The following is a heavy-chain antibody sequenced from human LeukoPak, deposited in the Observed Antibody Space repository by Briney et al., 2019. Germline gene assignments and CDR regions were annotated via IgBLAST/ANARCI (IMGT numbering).Heavy chain of an antibody. CDR2: IIPILGIA. CDR1: GGTFSSYA. J-gene: IGHJ5*02. D-gene: IGHD6-6*01. V-gene: IGHV1-69*04. Sequence: SVKVSCKASGGTFSSYAISWVRQAPGQGLEWMGRIIPILGIANYAQTFQGRVTITADKSTSTAYMELSSLRSEDTAVYYCARETYSSSTPRKIWFDPWGQGTLVTVSS. CDR3: ARETYSSSTPRKIWFDP.